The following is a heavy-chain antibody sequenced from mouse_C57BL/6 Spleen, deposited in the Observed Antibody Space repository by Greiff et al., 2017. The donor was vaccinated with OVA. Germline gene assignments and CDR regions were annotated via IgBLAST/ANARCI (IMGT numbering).Heavy chain of an antibody. Sequence: GGGLVQPKGSLKLSCAASGFTFNNYAMHWVRQAPGTGLERVARIGSISSNYATYYADSVNDRFTISRDDSQSMLYLPMNNLKTEDTAMYYWVRGDGYYSGYYYAMDYWGQGTSVTVSS. CDR3: VRGDGYYSGYYYAMDY. CDR1: GFTFNNYA. J-gene: IGHJ4*01. CDR2: IGSISSNYAT. V-gene: IGHV10-3*01. D-gene: IGHD2-3*01.